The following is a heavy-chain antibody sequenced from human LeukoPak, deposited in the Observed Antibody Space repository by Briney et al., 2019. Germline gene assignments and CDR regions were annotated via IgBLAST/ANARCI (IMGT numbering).Heavy chain of an antibody. Sequence: SGPTLVNPTQTLTLTCTFSGFLLDTPGMGVGWIRQPPGKALEWLALVYYNNDRRYSPSLRSRLTISKDTSRNQVVLAMTNMDPVDTATYYCAHIVITIDWRSYFDYWGQGALVTVSS. CDR1: GFLLDTPGMG. J-gene: IGHJ4*02. D-gene: IGHD3-10*01. V-gene: IGHV2-5*01. CDR2: VYYNNDR. CDR3: AHIVITIDWRSYFDY.